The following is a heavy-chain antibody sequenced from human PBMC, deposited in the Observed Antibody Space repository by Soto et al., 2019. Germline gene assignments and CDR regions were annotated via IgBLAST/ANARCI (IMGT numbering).Heavy chain of an antibody. J-gene: IGHJ5*02. V-gene: IGHV1-3*01. CDR2: INAGNGNT. CDR3: AREKSFGNDFWSGPLYNWFDP. CDR1: GYTFTSYA. D-gene: IGHD3-3*01. Sequence: ASVKVSCKASGYTFTSYAMHWVRQAPGQRLERMGWINAGNGNTKYSQKFQGRVTITRDTSESTAYMELSSLRSEDTAVYYCAREKSFGNDFWSGPLYNWFDPWGQGTLVTVSS.